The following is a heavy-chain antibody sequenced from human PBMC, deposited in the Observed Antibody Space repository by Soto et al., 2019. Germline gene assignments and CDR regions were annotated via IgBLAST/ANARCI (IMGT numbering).Heavy chain of an antibody. J-gene: IGHJ6*02. CDR2: IDTAGDT. Sequence: GGSLRLSCAASGFTFSSYDMHWVRQATGKGLEWVSAIDTAGDTYYPGSVKGRFTISRENAKNSLYLQMNSLRAGDTAVYYCARWPRSGGSPRGYYGMDVWGQGTTVTASS. CDR1: GFTFSSYD. V-gene: IGHV3-13*01. CDR3: ARWPRSGGSPRGYYGMDV. D-gene: IGHD3-16*01.